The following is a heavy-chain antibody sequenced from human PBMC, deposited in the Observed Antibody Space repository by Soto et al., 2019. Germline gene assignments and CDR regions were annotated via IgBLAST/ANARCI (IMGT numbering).Heavy chain of an antibody. Sequence: PSETLSLTCSVSGDSVSSDRYFWTWIRQPPGKGLEWIAYISYTGDTNYNPSLKSRVTISVDTSRHQFSLTLTSVTAADTAVYFCARIVVGATVDLWGQGSLVTVSS. CDR3: ARIVVGATVDL. J-gene: IGHJ5*02. CDR2: ISYTGDT. V-gene: IGHV4-61*01. CDR1: GDSVSSDRYF. D-gene: IGHD1-26*01.